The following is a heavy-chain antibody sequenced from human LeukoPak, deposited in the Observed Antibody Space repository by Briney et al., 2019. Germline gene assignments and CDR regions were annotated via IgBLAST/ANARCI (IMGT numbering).Heavy chain of an antibody. J-gene: IGHJ4*02. CDR1: GFTFSSYA. V-gene: IGHV4-39*01. Sequence: PGGSLRLSCAASGFTFSSYAMSWVRQAPGKGLEWIGSIYYSGNTYYNPSLKGRVTISLDTSKNQFSLKLTSVTAADTAVYFCARHSYFSYSGGYNYYFDSWGQGTLVTVSS. CDR2: IYYSGNT. D-gene: IGHD3-22*01. CDR3: ARHSYFSYSGGYNYYFDS.